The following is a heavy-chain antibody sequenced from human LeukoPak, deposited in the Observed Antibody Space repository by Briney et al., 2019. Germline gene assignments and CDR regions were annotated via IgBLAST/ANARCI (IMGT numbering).Heavy chain of an antibody. J-gene: IGHJ3*02. CDR1: GGSISSYY. Sequence: PSETLSLTCTASGGSISSYYWSWIRQPPGKGLEWIGYIHYSGSTNYNPSLKSRVTISVDTSKNQFSLKLNSVTAADTAVYHCARHDHRGGAFDIWGQGTMVTVSS. CDR2: IHYSGST. D-gene: IGHD1-14*01. CDR3: ARHDHRGGAFDI. V-gene: IGHV4-59*08.